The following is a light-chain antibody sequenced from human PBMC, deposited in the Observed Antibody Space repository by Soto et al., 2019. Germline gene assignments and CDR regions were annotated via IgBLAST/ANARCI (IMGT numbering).Light chain of an antibody. CDR1: QSVNSN. CDR2: GAS. V-gene: IGKV3-15*01. J-gene: IGKJ4*01. CDR3: QQYNDWPLT. Sequence: EKVMTQSPATLSVSPGERATLSCRASQSVNSNLAWYQQKPGQAPRLLIYGASTRATGIPARFSGSASGTEFTLTISSLQSEDCAVYYCQQYNDWPLTFGGGTKVEIK.